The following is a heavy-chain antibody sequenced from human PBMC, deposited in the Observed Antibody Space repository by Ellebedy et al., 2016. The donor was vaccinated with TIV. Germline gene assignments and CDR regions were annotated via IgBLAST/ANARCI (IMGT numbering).Heavy chain of an antibody. CDR2: ISGSGGST. D-gene: IGHD3-3*01. V-gene: IGHV3-23*01. Sequence: GGSLRLSXAASGFTFSSYAMSWVRQAPGKGLEWVSAISGSGGSTYYADSVKGRFTISRDNSKNTLYLQMNSLRAEDTAVYYCAKGGFTIFGAPLMDYFDYWGQGTLVTVSS. J-gene: IGHJ4*02. CDR1: GFTFSSYA. CDR3: AKGGFTIFGAPLMDYFDY.